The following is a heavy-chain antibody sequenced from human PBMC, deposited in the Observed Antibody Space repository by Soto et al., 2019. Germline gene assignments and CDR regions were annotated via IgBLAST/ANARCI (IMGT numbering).Heavy chain of an antibody. Sequence: QVQLVQSGAEVKKPGSSVKVSCKASGGTFSSYAISWVRQAPGQGLEWMGGIIPIFGTANYAQKVQGRVTITADESTSTAYMELSSLRSEDTAVYYCARDHMVRGDDWYFDLWGRGTLVTVSS. D-gene: IGHD3-10*01. CDR3: ARDHMVRGDDWYFDL. V-gene: IGHV1-69*01. J-gene: IGHJ2*01. CDR1: GGTFSSYA. CDR2: IIPIFGTA.